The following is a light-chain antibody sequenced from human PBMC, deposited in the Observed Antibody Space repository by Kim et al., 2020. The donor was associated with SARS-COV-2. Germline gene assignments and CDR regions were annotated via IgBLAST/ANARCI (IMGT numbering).Light chain of an antibody. J-gene: IGLJ2*01. CDR2: GIN. V-gene: IGLV3-19*01. CDR3: YSRDNSDNHVV. Sequence: ALGHTDVRTGQEYGRIISYARRFQQKQGLALVLVSYGINNRPSGCPDRFFGSSSENTASLTITCAKPEDDADYYCYSRDNSDNHVVFGGGTQLTVL. CDR1: GRIISY.